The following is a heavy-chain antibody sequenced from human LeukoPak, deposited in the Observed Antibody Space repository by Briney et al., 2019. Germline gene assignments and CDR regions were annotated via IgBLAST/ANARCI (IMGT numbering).Heavy chain of an antibody. V-gene: IGHV4-39*01. CDR3: ARHGYSYGN. Sequence: SETLSLTCTVSGGSISSSSYYWGWIRQPPGKGLEWTGSIYYSGSTYYNPSLKSRVTISVDTSKNQFSLKLSSVTAADTAVYYCARHGYSYGNWGQGTLVTVSS. CDR1: GGSISSSSYY. CDR2: IYYSGST. J-gene: IGHJ4*02. D-gene: IGHD5-18*01.